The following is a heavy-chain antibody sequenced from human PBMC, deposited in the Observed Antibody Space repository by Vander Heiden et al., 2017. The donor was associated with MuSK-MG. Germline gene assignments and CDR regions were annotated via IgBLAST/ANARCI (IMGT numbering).Heavy chain of an antibody. CDR3: ARDPNDYGDYGAFDY. J-gene: IGHJ4*02. Sequence: QVQLQESGPGLVKPSETLSLTCTVSGGSISSYYWTWIRQPAGKGLEWIGHIYSSGSNNYNPSLNSRVTMSVDTSKNQFSLKLSSVTAADTAVYYCARDPNDYGDYGAFDYWGQGTLVTVSS. CDR2: IYSSGSN. V-gene: IGHV4-4*07. D-gene: IGHD4-17*01. CDR1: GGSISSYY.